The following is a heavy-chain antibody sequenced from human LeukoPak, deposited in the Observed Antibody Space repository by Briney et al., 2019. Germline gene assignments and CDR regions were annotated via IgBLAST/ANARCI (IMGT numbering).Heavy chain of an antibody. Sequence: GGSLRLSCAASGFTFSNYGMHWVRQAPGKGLEWVSIISYDGSNTYYGDSVRGRFTISRDNSKNTVDLQMDSLRVEDTAVYYCARDVNAGKDGRHRGADCWGQGSLVIVSS. V-gene: IGHV3-33*01. CDR1: GFTFSNYG. CDR2: ISYDGSNT. D-gene: IGHD5-24*01. J-gene: IGHJ4*02. CDR3: ARDVNAGKDGRHRGADC.